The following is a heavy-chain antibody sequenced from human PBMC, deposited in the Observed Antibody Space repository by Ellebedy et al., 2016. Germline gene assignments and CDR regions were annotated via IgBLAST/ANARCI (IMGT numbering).Heavy chain of an antibody. CDR1: GFTFSSYG. J-gene: IGHJ4*02. V-gene: IGHV3-30*03. D-gene: IGHD1-26*01. CDR2: ISYDGSNK. Sequence: GGSLRLSCAASGFTFSSYGMPWVRQAPGKGLEWVAVISYDGSNKYYADSVKGRFTISRDNSENTLYLKMKSLRAEDTAVYYCARVHLEGATDYWGQGTLVTVSS. CDR3: ARVHLEGATDY.